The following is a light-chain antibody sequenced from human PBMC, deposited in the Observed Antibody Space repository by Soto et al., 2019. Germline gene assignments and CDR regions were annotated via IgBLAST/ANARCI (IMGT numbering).Light chain of an antibody. Sequence: EIVMTQSPDPLSVSPGERATLSCRASQSVRSHLAWHQQKSGQAPRLVIYGASSRAAGIPDRLSGSGSGTDFTLTISRLEPEDFAVYYCQQYATSPITFGQGTRLE. CDR2: GAS. CDR3: QQYATSPIT. CDR1: QSVRSH. J-gene: IGKJ5*01. V-gene: IGKV3-20*01.